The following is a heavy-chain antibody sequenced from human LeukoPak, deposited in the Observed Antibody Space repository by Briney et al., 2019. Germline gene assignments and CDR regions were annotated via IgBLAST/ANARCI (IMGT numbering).Heavy chain of an antibody. CDR2: INPNSGGT. CDR1: GYTFTGYY. Sequence: ASVTVSCMASGYTFTGYYLHWVRQAPGQGLEWMGWINPNSGGTNYAQKFQGRVTMTRDTSISTVYMELSRLRSDDTAVYYCARLPYTMVRGVDDAFDIWGQGTMVTVSS. V-gene: IGHV1-2*02. CDR3: ARLPYTMVRGVDDAFDI. D-gene: IGHD3-10*01. J-gene: IGHJ3*02.